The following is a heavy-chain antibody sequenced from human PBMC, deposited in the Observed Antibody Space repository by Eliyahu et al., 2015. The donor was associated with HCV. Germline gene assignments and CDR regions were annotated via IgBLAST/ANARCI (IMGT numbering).Heavy chain of an antibody. CDR3: VRTQRAAAGDL. CDR1: GVAIXXSW. J-gene: IGHJ5*02. D-gene: IGHD6-13*01. CDR2: VYRSGTT. Sequence: QVQLQESGPGLXKSSGTLSLTCSVXGVAIXXSWWCWVGRPPGGKGRGWVGEVYRSGTTNYNPSLKSRVTISIDKSKNQFSLKLKSVTAADTAVYYCVRTQRAAAGDLWGQGTLVTVSS. V-gene: IGHV4-4*02.